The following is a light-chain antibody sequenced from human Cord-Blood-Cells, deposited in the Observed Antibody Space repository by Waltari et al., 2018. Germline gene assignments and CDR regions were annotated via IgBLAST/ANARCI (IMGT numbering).Light chain of an antibody. J-gene: IGKJ1*01. Sequence: DIQMTQSPSTLSATVGARVTITFRASQSISSWLAWYQQKPGKAPTLLIYKASSLESGVPSRFSGSGSGTEFTLTIRSLQPDDFATYYCQQYNSYSWTFGQGTKVEIK. V-gene: IGKV1-5*03. CDR1: QSISSW. CDR2: KAS. CDR3: QQYNSYSWT.